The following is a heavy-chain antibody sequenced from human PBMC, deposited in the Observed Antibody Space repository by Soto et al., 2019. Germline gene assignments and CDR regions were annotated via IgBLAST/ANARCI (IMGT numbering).Heavy chain of an antibody. CDR1: GFTFSTYT. Sequence: GGSLRLSCAASGFTFSTYTMHWVRQAPGKRLEWVAVISYDGSKKYYADSVKGRFTISRDNSKNTLYLQMNSLRAEDTAVYYGPYHYYYGMDVWGQGTTVTVSS. V-gene: IGHV3-30-3*01. J-gene: IGHJ6*02. CDR2: ISYDGSKK. CDR3: PYHYYYGMDV.